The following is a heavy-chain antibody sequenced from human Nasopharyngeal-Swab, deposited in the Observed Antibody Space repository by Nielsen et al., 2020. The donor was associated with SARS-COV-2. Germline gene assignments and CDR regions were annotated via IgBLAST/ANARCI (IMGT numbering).Heavy chain of an antibody. CDR2: IYYSGST. J-gene: IGHJ5*02. D-gene: IGHD5-24*01. CDR1: GVSISSYY. CDR3: ARERRWLQGNWFDP. V-gene: IGHV4-59*01. Sequence: SESLSLTCTASGVSISSYYWSWIRQPPGKGLEWIGYIYYSGSTNYNPSLKSRVTISVDTSKNQFSLKLSSVTAADTAVYYCARERRWLQGNWFDPWGQGTLVTVSS.